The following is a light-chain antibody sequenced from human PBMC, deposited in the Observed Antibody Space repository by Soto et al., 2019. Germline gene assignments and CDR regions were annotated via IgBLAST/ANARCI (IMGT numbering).Light chain of an antibody. Sequence: QSVLTQPHSGSGAPGQRGTISCNGSSSNIGAGYDVHWYQQFPGTAPKLLIYGNSNRPSGVPDRFSGSKSGTSVSLAITGLQAEDEADYYCQSYDSSLTLYVFGTGTKLTVL. CDR3: QSYDSSLTLYV. J-gene: IGLJ1*01. V-gene: IGLV1-40*01. CDR1: SSNIGAGYD. CDR2: GNS.